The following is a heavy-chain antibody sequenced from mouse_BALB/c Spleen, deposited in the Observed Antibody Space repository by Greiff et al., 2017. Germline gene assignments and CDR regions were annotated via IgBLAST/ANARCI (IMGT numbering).Heavy chain of an antibody. D-gene: IGHD2-3*01. CDR1: GYTFTSYT. CDR2: INPSSGYT. CDR3: ARGEWLLRYYAMDY. V-gene: IGHV1-4*01. J-gene: IGHJ4*01. Sequence: QVQLQQSGAELARPGASVKMSCKASGYTFTSYTMHWVKQRPGQGLEWIGYINPSSGYTNYNQKFKDKATLTADKSSSTAYMQLSSLTSEDSAVYYCARGEWLLRYYAMDYWGQGTSVTVSS.